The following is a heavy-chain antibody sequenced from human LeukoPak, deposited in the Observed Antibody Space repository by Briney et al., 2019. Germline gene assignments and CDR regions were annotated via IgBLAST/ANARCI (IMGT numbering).Heavy chain of an antibody. CDR1: GGSISSSSYY. V-gene: IGHV4-39*07. CDR2: IYYSGST. D-gene: IGHD2-2*01. CDR3: ARGRYCSSSSCPAPFDY. J-gene: IGHJ4*02. Sequence: PSETLSLTCTVSGGSISSSSYYWGRIRQPPGKGLEWIGSIYYSGSTYYNPSLKSRVTISVDTSKSQFSLKLGSVTAADTAVYYCARGRYCSSSSCPAPFDYWGQGTLVTVSS.